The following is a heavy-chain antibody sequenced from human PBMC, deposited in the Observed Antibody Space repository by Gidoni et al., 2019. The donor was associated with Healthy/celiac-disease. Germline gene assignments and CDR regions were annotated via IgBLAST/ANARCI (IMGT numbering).Heavy chain of an antibody. J-gene: IGHJ4*02. V-gene: IGHV1-46*01. CDR2: INPSGGST. Sequence: QVQLVQSGAEVKKPGASVKLSCKASGYTFTSYYMHWVRQAPGQGLEWMGIINPSGGSTSYAQKFQGRVTMTRDTSTSTVYMELSSLRSEDTAVYYCARVRYYDSSGYYYSEDYWGQGTLVTVSS. D-gene: IGHD3-22*01. CDR3: ARVRYYDSSGYYYSEDY. CDR1: GYTFTSYY.